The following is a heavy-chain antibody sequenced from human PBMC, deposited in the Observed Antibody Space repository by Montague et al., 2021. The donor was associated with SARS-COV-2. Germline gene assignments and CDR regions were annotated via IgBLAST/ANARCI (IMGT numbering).Heavy chain of an antibody. CDR3: ARRGGGNEGFDI. Sequence: SETLSLTCTVSDGSIRTSTYWWCLLRPPPENVLDCIGIFFCRGSTYYHPSLKSRVTISVDTSKNQFSLKLSSVTAADTAVYYCARRGGGNEGFDIWGQGTMVTVSS. J-gene: IGHJ3*02. D-gene: IGHD5-12*01. CDR1: DGSIRTSTYW. CDR2: FFCRGST. V-gene: IGHV4-39*01.